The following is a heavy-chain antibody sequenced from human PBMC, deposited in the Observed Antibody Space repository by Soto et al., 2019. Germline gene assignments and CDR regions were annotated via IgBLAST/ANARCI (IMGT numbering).Heavy chain of an antibody. CDR3: AIDKNRLQIYYYGMDV. CDR1: GFTFSSYA. Sequence: HPGGYLRLSCAASGFTFSSYAMHWVRQAPGKGMEWVAVISYDGSNKYYADSVKGRFTISRDNSKNTLYLQMNSLRAEDTSVYYCAIDKNRLQIYYYGMDVWGQGTTVTVSS. J-gene: IGHJ6*02. V-gene: IGHV3-30-3*01. CDR2: ISYDGSNK. D-gene: IGHD4-4*01.